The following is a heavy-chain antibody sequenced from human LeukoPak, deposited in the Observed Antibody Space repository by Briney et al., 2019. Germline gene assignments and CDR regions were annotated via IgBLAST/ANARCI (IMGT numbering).Heavy chain of an antibody. D-gene: IGHD3-10*01. J-gene: IGHJ5*02. CDR2: IYYSGST. Sequence: SETLSLTCTVSGGSISSSSYYWGWIRQPPGKGLVWIGSIYYSGSTYYNPSLKSRVTISVDTSNNQFSLKLSAVTAADTAVYYCARLGKGNWFDPWGQGTLVTVSS. CDR1: GGSISSSSYY. V-gene: IGHV4-39*01. CDR3: ARLGKGNWFDP.